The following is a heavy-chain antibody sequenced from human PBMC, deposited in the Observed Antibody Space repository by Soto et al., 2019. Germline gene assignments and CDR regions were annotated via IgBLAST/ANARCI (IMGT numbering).Heavy chain of an antibody. J-gene: IGHJ6*02. D-gene: IGHD3-10*01. CDR3: ARARMVRGVIYYYGMDV. CDR1: GGSISSGGNY. Sequence: QVQLQESGPGLVKSSQTLSLTCTVSGGSISSGGNYWSWIRQHPGKGLEWIGYIYHSGSTYYNPSLTSRVTISVDTSKNQFSLKLNSVTAADTAVYYCARARMVRGVIYYYGMDVWGQGTTVTVSS. CDR2: IYHSGST. V-gene: IGHV4-31*03.